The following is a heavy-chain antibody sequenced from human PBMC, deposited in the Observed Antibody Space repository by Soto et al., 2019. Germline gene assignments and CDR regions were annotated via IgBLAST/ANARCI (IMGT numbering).Heavy chain of an antibody. D-gene: IGHD6-13*01. CDR2: ISGSGAST. CDR1: GFTFSSYA. J-gene: IGHJ6*02. V-gene: IGHV3-23*01. CDR3: AKIEYAGSWYYYGMEV. Sequence: GWSLRLSCAGSGFTFSSYAMSLVRQAPGKGLEWGSIISGSGASTYYADSVKGRFTVSRDNSKNTLYVQMDSLRAEDTAVYYCAKIEYAGSWYYYGMEVWGQGTKVTVSS.